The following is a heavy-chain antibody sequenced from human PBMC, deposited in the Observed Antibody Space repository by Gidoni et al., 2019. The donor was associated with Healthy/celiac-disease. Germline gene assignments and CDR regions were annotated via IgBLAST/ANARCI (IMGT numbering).Heavy chain of an antibody. Sequence: QVQLQESGPGLVKPSQTLSLTCTVSGGSSSSGGYYWSWIRQHPGKGLEWIGYIYYSGSTYYNPSLKSRVTISVDTSKNQFSLKLSSVTAADTAVYYCARYSSSWYPTSFDYWGQGTLVTVSS. CDR1: GGSSSSGGYY. J-gene: IGHJ4*02. CDR2: IYYSGST. V-gene: IGHV4-31*03. D-gene: IGHD6-13*01. CDR3: ARYSSSWYPTSFDY.